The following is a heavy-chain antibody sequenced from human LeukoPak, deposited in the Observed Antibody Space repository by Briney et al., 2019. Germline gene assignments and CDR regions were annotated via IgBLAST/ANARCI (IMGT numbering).Heavy chain of an antibody. CDR3: AKDQYDYVWGSYRFHFGY. CDR1: GFTFSSYA. J-gene: IGHJ4*02. CDR2: ISGSGGST. D-gene: IGHD3-16*02. V-gene: IGHV3-23*01. Sequence: GGSLTLSCTASGFTFSSYAMSWVRQAPGKGLEWVSAISGSGGSTYYADSVKGRFTISRDNSKNTLYLQMNSLRAEDTAVYYCAKDQYDYVWGSYRFHFGYWGQGTLVTVSS.